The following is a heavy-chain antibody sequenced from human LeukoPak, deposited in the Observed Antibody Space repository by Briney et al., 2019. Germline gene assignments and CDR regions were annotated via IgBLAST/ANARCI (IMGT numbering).Heavy chain of an antibody. D-gene: IGHD3-10*01. CDR3: ARLPITMVRGVTPPYYGMDV. CDR2: MNPNSGNT. J-gene: IGHJ6*02. V-gene: IGHV1-8*01. Sequence: ASVKVSCKASGYTFTSYDINWVRQATGQGLEWMGWMNPNSGNTGYAQKFQGRVTMTRNTSISTAYMELSSLRSEDTAVYYCARLPITMVRGVTPPYYGMDVWGQGTTVTVSS. CDR1: GYTFTSYD.